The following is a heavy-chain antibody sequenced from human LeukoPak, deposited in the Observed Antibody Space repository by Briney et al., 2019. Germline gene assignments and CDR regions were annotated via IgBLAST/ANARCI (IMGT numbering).Heavy chain of an antibody. V-gene: IGHV4-59*01. CDR2: IYYSGST. CDR3: AKTVVVPEYYYMDV. CDR1: GGSISSYY. D-gene: IGHD2-2*01. Sequence: SETLSLTCTVSGGSISSYYWSWIRQPPGKGLEWIGYIYYSGSTNYNPSLKSRVTISVDTSKNQFSLKLSSVTAADTAVYYCAKTVVVPEYYYMDVWGKGTTVTVSS. J-gene: IGHJ6*03.